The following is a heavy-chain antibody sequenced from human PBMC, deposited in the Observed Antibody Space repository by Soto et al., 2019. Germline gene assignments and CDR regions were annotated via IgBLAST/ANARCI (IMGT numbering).Heavy chain of an antibody. J-gene: IGHJ5*02. CDR2: IRNKANNYAT. D-gene: IGHD3-3*01. CDR1: GFALSGSA. V-gene: IGHV3-73*01. Sequence: EVHLVESGGGLVQPGGSLKLSCAGTGFALSGSAFHWVRQASGGGLEWIGRIRNKANNYATAYAESAKGRFTISRDDSINTAYLEMNSLRIEDSARYYCTSPGPFCSWGRGVLVTVSS. CDR3: TSPGPFCS.